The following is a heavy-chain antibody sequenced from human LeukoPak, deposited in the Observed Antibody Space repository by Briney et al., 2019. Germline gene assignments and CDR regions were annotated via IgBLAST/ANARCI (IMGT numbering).Heavy chain of an antibody. CDR1: GGSISSHY. CDR3: ARGRDGYNKGYYYYMDV. D-gene: IGHD5-24*01. CDR2: IYYSGST. Sequence: SETLSLTCTVSGGSISSHYWSWIRQPPGKGLEWIGYIYYSGSTNYNPSLKSRVTISVDTSKNQFSLKLSSVTAADTAVYYCARGRDGYNKGYYYYMDVWGKGTTVTVSS. J-gene: IGHJ6*03. V-gene: IGHV4-59*11.